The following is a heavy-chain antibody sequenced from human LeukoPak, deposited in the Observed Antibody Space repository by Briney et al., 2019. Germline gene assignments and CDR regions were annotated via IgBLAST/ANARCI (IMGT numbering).Heavy chain of an antibody. V-gene: IGHV3-23*01. Sequence: GGSLRLSCAASGFTFSSYAMNWVRQAPGKGLEWVSASGTDGDTYYGDSVKGRFTISRDNSKNTLYLQMNSLRAEDTAVYYCARDPIVVVPAAMVGYYYYGMDVWGQGTTVTVSS. J-gene: IGHJ6*02. CDR1: GFTFSSYA. CDR3: ARDPIVVVPAAMVGYYYYGMDV. CDR2: SGTDGDT. D-gene: IGHD2-2*01.